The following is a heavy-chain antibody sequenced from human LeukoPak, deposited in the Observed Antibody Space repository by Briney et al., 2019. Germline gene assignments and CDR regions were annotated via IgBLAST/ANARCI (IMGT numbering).Heavy chain of an antibody. J-gene: IGHJ4*02. CDR3: ARHRGSSSLFDY. D-gene: IGHD6-6*01. Sequence: SGGSLRLSCTASGFNFGIYGMHWVRQAPGKGLEWVAVMWDDGTNEYYVESVKGRFTISRDNGKRTLYLQMNSLRVEDTAVYYCARHRGSSSLFDYWGQGTLVTVSS. CDR2: MWDDGTNE. CDR1: GFNFGIYG. V-gene: IGHV3-33*01.